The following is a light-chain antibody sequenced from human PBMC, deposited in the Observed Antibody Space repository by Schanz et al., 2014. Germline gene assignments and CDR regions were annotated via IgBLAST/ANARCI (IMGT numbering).Light chain of an antibody. Sequence: QSALTQPPSASGSPGQSVTISCTGTSSDVGGHNYVSWYQQHPGKVPKLMIYEVNNRPSGVSNRFSGSKSGNTASLTISGLQAEDEADFYCASYTSTSIVVFGGGTKLTVL. CDR1: SSDVGGHNY. CDR2: EVN. CDR3: ASYTSTSIVV. J-gene: IGLJ2*01. V-gene: IGLV2-14*01.